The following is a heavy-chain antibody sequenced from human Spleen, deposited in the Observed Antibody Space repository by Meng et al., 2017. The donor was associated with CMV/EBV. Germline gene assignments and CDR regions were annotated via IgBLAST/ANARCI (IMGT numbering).Heavy chain of an antibody. CDR3: ASAGYCSGGSCYSDY. D-gene: IGHD2-15*01. CDR1: GYTFGNYD. J-gene: IGHJ4*02. V-gene: IGHV1-8*01. CDR2: MNPNSGNT. Sequence: ASVKVSCKASGYTFGNYDINWVRQATGQGLEWMGWMNPNSGNTGYAQKFQGRVTMTRNTSISTAYMELSSLRSEDTAVYYCASAGYCSGGSCYSDYWGQGTLVTVSS.